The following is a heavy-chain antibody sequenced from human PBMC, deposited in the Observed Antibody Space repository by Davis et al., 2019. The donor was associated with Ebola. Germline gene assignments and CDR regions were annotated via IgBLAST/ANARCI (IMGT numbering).Heavy chain of an antibody. V-gene: IGHV7-4-1*02. CDR1: GYTFTSYA. CDR2: INTNTGNP. Sequence: ASVKVSCKASGYTFTSYAMNWVRQAPGQGLEWMGWINTNTGNPSYAQGFRGRSVFSLDTSVSTAYLQISSLKAEDTAVYYCARKGDSLEGPYDYWGQGTLVTVSS. J-gene: IGHJ4*02. CDR3: ARKGDSLEGPYDY. D-gene: IGHD2-21*02.